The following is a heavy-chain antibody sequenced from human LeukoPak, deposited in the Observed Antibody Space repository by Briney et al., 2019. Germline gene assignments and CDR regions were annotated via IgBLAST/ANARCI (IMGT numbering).Heavy chain of an antibody. CDR3: ARVLTRGEASTPGYYMDV. J-gene: IGHJ6*03. CDR1: GFIFSSYW. CDR2: IKQDGSEK. D-gene: IGHD3-16*01. V-gene: IGHV3-7*01. Sequence: GGSLRLSCAASGFIFSSYWMSWVRQAPGKGLEWVANIKQDGSEKYYVDSVKGRFTISRDNSKTTLYLQMNSLRVEDTAVYYCARVLTRGEASTPGYYMDVWGKGTTVAISS.